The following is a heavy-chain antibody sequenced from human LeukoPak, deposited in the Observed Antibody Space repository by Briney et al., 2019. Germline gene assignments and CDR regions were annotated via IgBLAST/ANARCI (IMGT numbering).Heavy chain of an antibody. Sequence: PGGSLRLSCAASGFTFSGFWMNWVRQAPGKGLEWVVNINQDGSEKYYVDSVKGRFTISRDNAKNSLYLQMNSLRAEDTAVYYCAKWSAPRSYGDPRWYFDLWGRGTLVTVSS. CDR3: AKWSAPRSYGDPRWYFDL. V-gene: IGHV3-7*01. CDR2: INQDGSEK. J-gene: IGHJ2*01. D-gene: IGHD4-17*01. CDR1: GFTFSGFW.